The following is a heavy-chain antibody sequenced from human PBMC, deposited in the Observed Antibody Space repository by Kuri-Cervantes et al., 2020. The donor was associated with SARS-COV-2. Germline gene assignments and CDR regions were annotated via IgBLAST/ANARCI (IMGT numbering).Heavy chain of an antibody. J-gene: IGHJ4*02. CDR1: GYSFTSYW. CDR2: IDPSDSYT. V-gene: IGHV5-10-1*01. Sequence: KVSCKGSGYSFTSYWISWVRQMPGKGLEWMGRIDPSDSYTNYSPSFQGHVTISADKSISTAYLQWSSLKASDTAMYYCARLAKMVRGVIGLDYWGQGTLVTDSS. D-gene: IGHD3-10*01. CDR3: ARLAKMVRGVIGLDY.